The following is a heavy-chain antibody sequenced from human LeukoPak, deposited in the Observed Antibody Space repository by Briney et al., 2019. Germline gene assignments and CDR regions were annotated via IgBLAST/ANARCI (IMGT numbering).Heavy chain of an antibody. CDR1: GYTFTGYY. CDR2: INPNSGGT. V-gene: IGHV1-2*02. CDR3: ARTEVSGSYLAGGSDY. D-gene: IGHD1-26*01. Sequence: ASVKVSCKASGYTFTGYYMHWVRQAPGQGLEWMGWINPNSGGTNYAQKFQGMVTMTRDTSISTAYMELCRLRSDDTAVYYCARTEVSGSYLAGGSDYWGQGTLVTVSS. J-gene: IGHJ4*02.